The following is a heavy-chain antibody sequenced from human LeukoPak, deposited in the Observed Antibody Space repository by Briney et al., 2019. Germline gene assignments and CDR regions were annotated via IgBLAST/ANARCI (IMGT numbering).Heavy chain of an antibody. Sequence: PGGSLRLSCAASGFTVSSNYMSWVRQAPGKGLEWVSVIYSGGSTYYADSVKGRFTISRDNSKNTLYVQMNSLRAEDTAVYYCARAGAYYDILTGYYSDYYYGMDAWGQGTTVTVSS. V-gene: IGHV3-66*01. J-gene: IGHJ6*02. CDR1: GFTVSSNY. CDR2: IYSGGST. CDR3: ARAGAYYDILTGYYSDYYYGMDA. D-gene: IGHD3-9*01.